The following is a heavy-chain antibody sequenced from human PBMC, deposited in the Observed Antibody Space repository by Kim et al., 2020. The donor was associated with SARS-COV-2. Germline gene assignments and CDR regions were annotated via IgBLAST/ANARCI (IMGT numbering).Heavy chain of an antibody. Sequence: GGSLRLSCAASGFIFNNFAMTWVRQAPGKGLEWLTSTYDGSTYYADSVKGRFTVSRDNLKNMVYLQMNSLRVEDTAVYYCARRGVPNPFDYWGQGTLVTVSS. CDR3: ARRGVPNPFDY. D-gene: IGHD2-8*01. V-gene: IGHV3-23*01. CDR1: GFIFNNFA. J-gene: IGHJ4*02. CDR2: TSTYDGST.